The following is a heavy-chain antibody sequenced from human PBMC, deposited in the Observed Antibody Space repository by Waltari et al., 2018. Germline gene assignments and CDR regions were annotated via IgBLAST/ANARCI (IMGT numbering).Heavy chain of an antibody. V-gene: IGHV1-69*08. J-gene: IGHJ4*02. CDR2: IIPIVGTA. D-gene: IGHD2-15*01. Sequence: QVQLVQSGAEVKKPGSSVKVSCKASGGTFSSYAISWVRQAPGQGLEWMGRIIPIVGTANAAQKFQGRVTMTADKATSTAYMELSSLRSEDAAVYYCARGTGGGSCPDWGQGTLVTVSS. CDR3: ARGTGGGSCPD. CDR1: GGTFSSYA.